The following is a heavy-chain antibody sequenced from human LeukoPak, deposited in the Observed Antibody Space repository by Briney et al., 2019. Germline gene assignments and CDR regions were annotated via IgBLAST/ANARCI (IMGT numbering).Heavy chain of an antibody. Sequence: GGSLRLSCAASGFTFSSYGMHWVRQAPGKGLEWVAIIWYDGSNKYYADSVKGRFTISRDNAKNSLFLQMNSLRGEDTAVYYCARGISDYWGQGTLVTVSS. CDR2: IWYDGSNK. V-gene: IGHV3-33*01. CDR3: ARGISDY. J-gene: IGHJ4*02. CDR1: GFTFSSYG.